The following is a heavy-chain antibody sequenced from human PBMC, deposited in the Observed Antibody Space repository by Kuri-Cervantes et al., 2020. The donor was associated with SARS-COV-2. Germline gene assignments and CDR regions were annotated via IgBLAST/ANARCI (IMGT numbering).Heavy chain of an antibody. CDR2: IYYSGGT. Sequence: ESLKISCTVSGGSISSSSYYWGWIRQPPGKGLEWIGSIYYSGGTYYNPSLKSRVTISVDTSKNQFSLNLTSVTAADSAVFYCARRSPQSYYYGMDVWGQGTTVTVSS. J-gene: IGHJ6*02. V-gene: IGHV4-39*01. CDR3: ARRSPQSYYYGMDV. CDR1: GGSISSSSYY.